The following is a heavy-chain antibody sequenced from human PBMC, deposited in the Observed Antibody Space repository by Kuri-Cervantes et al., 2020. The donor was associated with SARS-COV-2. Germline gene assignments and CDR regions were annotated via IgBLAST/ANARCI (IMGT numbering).Heavy chain of an antibody. CDR1: GYTFTDYW. Sequence: GESLKISCKASGYTFTDYWIGWVRQMPGKGLEWMGLIYPGDSETRYSPSFQGQVTISADKSISTAYLQWSSLKASDTAMYYCARLLGDSDIVGYYYYMDVWGKGTTVTVSS. CDR3: ARLLGDSDIVGYYYYMDV. V-gene: IGHV5-51*01. CDR2: IYPGDSET. J-gene: IGHJ6*03. D-gene: IGHD5-12*01.